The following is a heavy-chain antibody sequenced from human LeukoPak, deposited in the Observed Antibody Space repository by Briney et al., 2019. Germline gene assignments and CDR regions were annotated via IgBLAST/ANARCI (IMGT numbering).Heavy chain of an antibody. CDR2: ISYDGSDI. CDR1: GFTFSSYA. Sequence: GGSLRLSCAASGFTFSSYAMHWVRQAPGKGLEWVAVISYDGSDIYYTDSVKGRFTISRDNSKNTLYPQMDSLRAEDTAVYYCARPGYSYGGGFDPWGQGTLVTVSS. CDR3: ARPGYSYGGGFDP. V-gene: IGHV3-30-3*01. D-gene: IGHD5-18*01. J-gene: IGHJ5*02.